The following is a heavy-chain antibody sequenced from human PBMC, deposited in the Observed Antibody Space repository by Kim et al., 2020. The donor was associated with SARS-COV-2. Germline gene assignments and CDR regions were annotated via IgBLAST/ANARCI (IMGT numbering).Heavy chain of an antibody. Sequence: GGSLRLSCAASGFTFSSYAMSWVRQAPGKGLEGVSAISGSGGSTYYADSVKGRFTVSRDNSKNTLYLHMNSLRAEDTAVYYCAKLFLPLRMNNYDIVGRYFDYWGQGTLVTVSS. CDR1: GFTFSSYA. CDR2: ISGSGGST. CDR3: AKLFLPLRMNNYDIVGRYFDY. V-gene: IGHV3-23*01. J-gene: IGHJ4*02. D-gene: IGHD5-12*01.